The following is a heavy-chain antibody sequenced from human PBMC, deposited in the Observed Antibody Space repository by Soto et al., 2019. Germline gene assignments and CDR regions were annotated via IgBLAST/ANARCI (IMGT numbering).Heavy chain of an antibody. D-gene: IGHD3-3*01. CDR1: GGCISSGDYS. J-gene: IGHJ5*02. CDR3: ARGVTVFGLVSRFWFDP. Sequence: NPSETLSLTCTVSGGCISSGDYSWSWVRQSPGKGLEWIGHIYNSGITYYNPSLKSRVVISIDTSRNQFSLRLNSLTAADRAVYFCARGVTVFGLVSRFWFDPWGQGTVVTVSS. V-gene: IGHV4-30-4*01. CDR2: IYNSGIT.